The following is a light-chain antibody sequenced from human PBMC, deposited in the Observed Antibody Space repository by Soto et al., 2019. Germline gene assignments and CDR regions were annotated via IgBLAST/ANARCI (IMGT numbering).Light chain of an antibody. CDR1: QTVSSSF. Sequence: EIVLTQSPGTLSLSPGERATLSCRASQTVSSSFLAWYQQTPGQAPRLLIYAASSRATGIPDRFSGSGSGTDFTLTISRLEPEDFAVCYCQQYGNSPQTFGQGTKVDIK. CDR2: AAS. V-gene: IGKV3-20*01. CDR3: QQYGNSPQT. J-gene: IGKJ1*01.